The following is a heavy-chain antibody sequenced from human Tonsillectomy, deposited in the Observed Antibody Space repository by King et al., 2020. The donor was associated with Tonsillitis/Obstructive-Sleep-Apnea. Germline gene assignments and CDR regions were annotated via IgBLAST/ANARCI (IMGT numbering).Heavy chain of an antibody. CDR1: GYTFTDYY. V-gene: IGHV1-2*02. Sequence: QLVQSGAEVKKPGASVKVSCKASGYTFTDYYIHWVRQAPGQGLEWMGWINPHSGGTNYAQKFQGRVTMTRDTSISTAYMELSRLRSDDTAVYYCARDTCGGDCYSGYYYYGMDVWGQGTTVTVSS. J-gene: IGHJ6*02. CDR2: INPHSGGT. CDR3: ARDTCGGDCYSGYYYYGMDV. D-gene: IGHD2-21*02.